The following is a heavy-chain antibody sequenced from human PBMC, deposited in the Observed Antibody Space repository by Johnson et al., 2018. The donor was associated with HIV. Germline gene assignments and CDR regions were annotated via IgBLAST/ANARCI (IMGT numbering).Heavy chain of an antibody. J-gene: IGHJ3*02. Sequence: QMLLVESGGGVVQPGRSLRLSCAASGFTFSSYGMHWVRQAPGKGLEWVAVLWYDGSNKYYADSVKGRFTISRDNSKNTLYLQMNSLRAEDTAVYYCAKGGSLTQDAPFDIWGQGTMVTVSS. CDR2: LWYDGSNK. CDR1: GFTFSSYG. CDR3: AKGGSLTQDAPFDI. D-gene: IGHD1-14*01. V-gene: IGHV3-33*06.